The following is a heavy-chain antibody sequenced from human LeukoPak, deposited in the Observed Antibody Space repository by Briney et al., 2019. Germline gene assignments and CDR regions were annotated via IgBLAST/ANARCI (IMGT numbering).Heavy chain of an antibody. D-gene: IGHD2-2*01. V-gene: IGHV1-2*06. CDR1: GYTFTGYY. CDR2: INPNSGGT. J-gene: IGHJ4*02. CDR3: ARDSGYCSSTSCSNLDY. Sequence: GASVKVSCKASGYTFTGYYMHWVRQAPGQGLEWMGRINPNSGGTNYAQKFQGRVTMTRDTSISTAYMELSRLRSDDTAVYYCARDSGYCSSTSCSNLDYWGQGTLVTVSS.